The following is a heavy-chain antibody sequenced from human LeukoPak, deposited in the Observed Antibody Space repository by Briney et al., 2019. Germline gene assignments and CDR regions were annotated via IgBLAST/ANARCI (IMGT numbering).Heavy chain of an antibody. CDR3: ATSTITMIVVVPPDY. D-gene: IGHD3-22*01. CDR2: ISGSGGST. J-gene: IGHJ4*02. Sequence: GSLRLFCSASGFHLSRYAMSWVRPASGKGLEWVSAISGSGGSTYYADSVKGRFTISRDNSKNTLYLQMNSLRAEDTAVYYCATSTITMIVVVPPDYWGQGTLVTVSS. CDR1: GFHLSRYA. V-gene: IGHV3-23*01.